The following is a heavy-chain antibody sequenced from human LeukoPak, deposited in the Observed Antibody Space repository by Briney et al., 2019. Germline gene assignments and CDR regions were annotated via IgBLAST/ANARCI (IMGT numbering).Heavy chain of an antibody. J-gene: IGHJ3*01. Sequence: PGGSLRLSCAASGFTFSTYGMLWVRQAPVKGLEWVAVISYDGNNKFYPDSVRGRFTISRDNSKDTLYLQMNSLRVEDTAVYYCARRVPYGSGAGQKDAFDVWGQGTMVTVSS. V-gene: IGHV3-30*03. CDR2: ISYDGNNK. CDR1: GFTFSTYG. D-gene: IGHD6-19*01. CDR3: ARRVPYGSGAGQKDAFDV.